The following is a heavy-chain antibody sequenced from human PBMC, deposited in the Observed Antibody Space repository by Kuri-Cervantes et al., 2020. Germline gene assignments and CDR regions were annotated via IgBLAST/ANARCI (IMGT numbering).Heavy chain of an antibody. CDR1: GGSISLYY. J-gene: IGHJ4*02. D-gene: IGHD3-22*01. Sequence: SETLSLTCTVSGGSISLYYWSWIRQPPGKGLEWIGHIFYSGSTNYNPSLKSRVTISVDTSKNQFSLKLSSVTAADTAVYYCARDESLYDSSGYYLGYWGQGTLVTVSS. CDR2: IFYSGST. V-gene: IGHV4-59*01. CDR3: ARDESLYDSSGYYLGY.